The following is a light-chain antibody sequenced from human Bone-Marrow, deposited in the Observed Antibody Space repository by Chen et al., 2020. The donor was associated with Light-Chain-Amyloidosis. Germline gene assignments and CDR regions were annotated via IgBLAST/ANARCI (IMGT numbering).Light chain of an antibody. J-gene: IGKJ3*01. V-gene: IGKV3-11*01. Sequence: EIVLTQSPATLSLSPGERATLSCRASQSVSSYLAWYQQKPGQAPRLLIYDASNRATGIPARFSGSGSGTDFTLTISSLEPEDFAVYYCQHRSNGFTFGPWTKVDIK. CDR2: DAS. CDR3: QHRSNGFT. CDR1: QSVSSY.